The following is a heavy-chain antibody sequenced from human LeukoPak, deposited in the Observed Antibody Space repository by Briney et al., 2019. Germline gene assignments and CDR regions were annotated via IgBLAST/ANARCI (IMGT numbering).Heavy chain of an antibody. CDR2: INHSGST. CDR1: GGSISSGGYY. J-gene: IGHJ4*02. Sequence: SQTLSLTCTVSGGSISSGGYYWSWICQPPGKGLEWIGEINHSGSTNYNPSLKSRVTISVDTSKNQFSLKLSSVTAADTAVYYCARGRYDFWSGSPGGVDYWGQGTLVTVSS. CDR3: ARGRYDFWSGSPGGVDY. V-gene: IGHV4-61*08. D-gene: IGHD3-3*01.